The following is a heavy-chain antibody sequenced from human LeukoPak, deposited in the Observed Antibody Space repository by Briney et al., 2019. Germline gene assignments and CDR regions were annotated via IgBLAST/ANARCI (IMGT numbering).Heavy chain of an antibody. J-gene: IGHJ6*02. V-gene: IGHV3-48*04. Sequence: PGGSLRLSCAASGFTFSSYAMSWVRQAPGKGLEWVSYISSSGSTIYYADSVKGRFTISRDNAKNPLYLQMNSLRAEDTAVYYCARDRRTSRHYYYYGMDVWGRGTTVTVSS. D-gene: IGHD2-2*01. CDR3: ARDRRTSRHYYYYGMDV. CDR2: ISSSGSTI. CDR1: GFTFSSYA.